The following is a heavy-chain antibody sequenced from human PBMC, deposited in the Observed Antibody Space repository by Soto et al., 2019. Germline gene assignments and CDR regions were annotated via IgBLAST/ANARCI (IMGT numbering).Heavy chain of an antibody. J-gene: IGHJ5*02. CDR2: IRSKAYGGTT. CDR1: GFTFGDYA. D-gene: IGHD6-19*01. Sequence: GSLRLSCTASGFTFGDYAMSWFRQAPGKGLEWVGFIRSKAYGGTTEYAASVKGRFTISRDDSKSIAYLQMNSLKTEDTAVYYCTRAFNGYRSGWYSWFDTWGQGTLVTVSS. V-gene: IGHV3-49*03. CDR3: TRAFNGYRSGWYSWFDT.